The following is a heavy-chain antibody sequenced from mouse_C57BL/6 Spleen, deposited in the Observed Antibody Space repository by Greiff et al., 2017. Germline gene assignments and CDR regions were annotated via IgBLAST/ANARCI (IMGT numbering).Heavy chain of an antibody. J-gene: IGHJ1*03. CDR2: ISYRGST. CDR1: GYSITSDY. V-gene: IGHV3-8*01. Sequence: EVKVVESGPGLAKPSQTLSLTCSVTGYSITSDYWNWIRKFPGNKLEYMGYISYRGSTHYNPSPKSRISLTRDTSKNQYYLQLNSVTTEDTATYYWARYDAYFDVWGTVTTVTVSS. CDR3: ARYDAYFDV.